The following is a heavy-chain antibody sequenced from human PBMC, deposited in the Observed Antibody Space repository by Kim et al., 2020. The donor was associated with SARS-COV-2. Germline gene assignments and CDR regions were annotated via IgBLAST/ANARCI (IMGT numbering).Heavy chain of an antibody. D-gene: IGHD3-10*01. CDR3: ARVPPHNVLLWFGELEGMDV. CDR1: GGSISSSSYY. Sequence: SETLSLTCTVSGGSISSSSYYWGWIRQPPGKGLEWIGSIYYSGSTYYNPSLKSRVTISVDTSKNQFSLKLSSVTAADTAVYYCARVPPHNVLLWFGELEGMDVWGQGTTVTVSS. V-gene: IGHV4-39*07. CDR2: IYYSGST. J-gene: IGHJ6*02.